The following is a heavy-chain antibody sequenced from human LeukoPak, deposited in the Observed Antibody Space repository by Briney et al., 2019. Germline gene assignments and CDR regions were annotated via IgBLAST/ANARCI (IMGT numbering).Heavy chain of an antibody. CDR3: ARDGYGSGWDY. J-gene: IGHJ4*02. D-gene: IGHD3-10*01. V-gene: IGHV4-34*01. CDR2: INHSGDT. Sequence: SETLSLTCAVYGGSFNGYYWTWTRQPPGKGLEWIGEINHSGDTNYNPSLKSRVTISVDTSKNQFSLKLTSVTAADTAVYYCARDGYGSGWDYWGQGTLVTVSS. CDR1: GGSFNGYY.